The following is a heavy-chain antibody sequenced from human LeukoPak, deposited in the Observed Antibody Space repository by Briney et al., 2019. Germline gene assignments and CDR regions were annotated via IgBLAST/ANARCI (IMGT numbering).Heavy chain of an antibody. CDR2: IYTTGST. V-gene: IGHV4-61*02. CDR1: GVSIANTFYY. J-gene: IGHJ4*02. CDR3: ARRQDGHDY. Sequence: SETLSLTCTVSGVSIANTFYYWNWLRQPAGKGLEWIGRIYTTGSTNYNPSLKSRVSISLDTARNQFSLKLSSVTAADTAVYYCARRQDGHDYWGQGTLVTVSS.